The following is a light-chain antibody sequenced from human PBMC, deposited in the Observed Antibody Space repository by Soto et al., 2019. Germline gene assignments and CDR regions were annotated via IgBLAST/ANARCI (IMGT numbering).Light chain of an antibody. CDR3: TSSSISNIFAV. V-gene: IGLV2-14*01. Sequence: QYALTQPASVSGSPGQSITISCTRTSSDVGGYYYVSWYQHHPGKAPKPLIYQVTSRPSGVSNPFSGSKSGNTASLTISGLXADDEADYYCTSSSISNIFAVFGTGTKVTVL. CDR1: SSDVGGYYY. J-gene: IGLJ1*01. CDR2: QVT.